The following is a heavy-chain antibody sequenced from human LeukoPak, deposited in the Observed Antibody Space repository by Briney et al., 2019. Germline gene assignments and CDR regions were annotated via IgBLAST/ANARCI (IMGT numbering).Heavy chain of an antibody. CDR2: IYYSGST. J-gene: IGHJ4*02. V-gene: IGHV4-61*01. D-gene: IGHD4-17*01. CDR3: AREAWDYGSLSY. CDR1: GGSVSSGSYY. Sequence: SETLSLTCTVSGGSVSSGSYYWSWIRQPPGKGLEWIGYIYYSGSTNYNPSLKSRVTISVDTSKNQFSLKLSSVTAADTAVYYCAREAWDYGSLSYWGQGTLVTVSS.